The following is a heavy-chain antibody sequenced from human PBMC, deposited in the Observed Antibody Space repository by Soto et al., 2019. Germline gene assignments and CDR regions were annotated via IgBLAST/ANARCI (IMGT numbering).Heavy chain of an antibody. V-gene: IGHV4-39*01. J-gene: IGHJ6*03. D-gene: IGHD3-22*01. CDR2: IFYTGST. CDR3: ARHLYGYSYYFMDV. CDR1: GGSVSSSSYY. Sequence: QVQLEESGPGLVKPSETLSLTCTVSGGSVSSSSYYWGWIRQPPGKGLEWIGSIFYTGSTYNPSLESRVTISVDTSKNQFSLKLSSVTAADTAVYYCARHLYGYSYYFMDVWGKGTTVTVSS.